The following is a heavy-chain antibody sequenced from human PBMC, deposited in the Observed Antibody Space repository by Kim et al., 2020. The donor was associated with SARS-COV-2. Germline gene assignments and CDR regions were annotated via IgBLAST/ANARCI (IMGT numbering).Heavy chain of an antibody. CDR2: GTT. D-gene: IGHD1-26*01. Sequence: GTTEYAASVKGRFTISRDDSKSIAYLQMNSLKTEDTAVYYCTRLRSGSYLGGQGTLVTVSS. J-gene: IGHJ4*02. CDR3: TRLRSGSYL. V-gene: IGHV3-49*02.